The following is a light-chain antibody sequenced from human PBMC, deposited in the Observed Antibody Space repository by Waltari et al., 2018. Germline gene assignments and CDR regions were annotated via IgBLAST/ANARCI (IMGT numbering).Light chain of an antibody. CDR2: EVS. Sequence: QSALTQPPSASGSPGPSVTISCPGTSSDVGGYNYVSWYQPHPGKAPKLMIYEVSKRPSGVPDRFSGSKSGNTASLTVSGLQAEDEADYYCSSYAGSNNLVFGGGTKLTVL. V-gene: IGLV2-8*01. J-gene: IGLJ3*02. CDR1: SSDVGGYNY. CDR3: SSYAGSNNLV.